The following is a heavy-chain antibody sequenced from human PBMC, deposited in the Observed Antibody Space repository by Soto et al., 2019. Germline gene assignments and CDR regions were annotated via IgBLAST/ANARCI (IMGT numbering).Heavy chain of an antibody. Sequence: EVQLVESGGGLVKPGDSLRLSCAASGFTFGNAWMNWVRQAPGKGLEWVGRIKSKTDGETTDYAAPVKGRFTISRDDSKNTLYLQMNNLKTEETAVYYCRWFHYWGQGTLVTVSS. CDR1: GFTFGNAW. V-gene: IGHV3-15*07. CDR2: IKSKTDGETT. CDR3: RWFHY. J-gene: IGHJ4*02. D-gene: IGHD3-10*01.